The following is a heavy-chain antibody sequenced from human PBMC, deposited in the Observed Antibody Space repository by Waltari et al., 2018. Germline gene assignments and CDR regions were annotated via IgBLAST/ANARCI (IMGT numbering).Heavy chain of an antibody. Sequence: EVQLVESGGGLVQPGGSLRLSCAASGFTFSSYWMSWVRQAPGKGLEWVANIKQDGSEKYYVDSVKGRFTISRDNAKNSLYLQMNSLSAEDTAVYYCARETGSPYYYMDVWGKGTTVTVSS. J-gene: IGHJ6*03. CDR1: GFTFSSYW. CDR2: IKQDGSEK. V-gene: IGHV3-7*01. CDR3: ARETGSPYYYMDV.